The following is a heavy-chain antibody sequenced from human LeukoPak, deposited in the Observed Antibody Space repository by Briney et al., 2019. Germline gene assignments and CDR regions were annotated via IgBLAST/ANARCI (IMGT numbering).Heavy chain of an antibody. CDR1: GFTFTSYW. J-gene: IGHJ4*02. V-gene: IGHV3-7*03. CDR2: IKQDGSEK. CDR3: ARGTKWRVFAY. D-gene: IGHD6-19*01. Sequence: GGSLRLSCAASGFTFTSYWMSWVRQAPGKGLEWVANIKQDGSEKYYVDSVKGRFTISRDNAKNSLYLQIDSLRAEDTAVYYCARGTKWRVFAYWAKEPLVTVSS.